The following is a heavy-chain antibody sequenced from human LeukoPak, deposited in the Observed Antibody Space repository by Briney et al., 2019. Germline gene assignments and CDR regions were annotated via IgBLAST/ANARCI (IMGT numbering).Heavy chain of an antibody. V-gene: IGHV4-31*03. CDR1: GASITSGAYY. Sequence: SQTLSLTCSVSGASITSGAYYWSWLRQHPEKGLEWIGYIADIATKFYNPSFKSRVSISMDPSKNLFSLSLTSLTAADTAVYYCARARMGPVPFDSWGQGILVTASS. J-gene: IGHJ4*02. CDR3: ARARMGPVPFDS. D-gene: IGHD1-14*01. CDR2: IADIATK.